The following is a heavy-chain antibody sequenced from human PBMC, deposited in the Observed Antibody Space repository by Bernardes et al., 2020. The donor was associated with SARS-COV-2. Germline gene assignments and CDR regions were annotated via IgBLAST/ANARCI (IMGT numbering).Heavy chain of an antibody. V-gene: IGHV3-74*01. CDR1: GFIFSSHW. Sequence: GSLRLSCSASGFIFSSHWMHWVRHAPGKGLVWVSRINTDGSSTSYADSVKGRFTISRDNAKNTLYLQMNSLRVEDTAVYYCAVATNYYYGMDVWGQGTTVTVSS. CDR2: INTDGSST. CDR3: AVATNYYYGMDV. J-gene: IGHJ6*02. D-gene: IGHD5-12*01.